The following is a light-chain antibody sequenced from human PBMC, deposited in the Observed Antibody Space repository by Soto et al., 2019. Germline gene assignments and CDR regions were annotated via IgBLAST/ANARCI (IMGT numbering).Light chain of an antibody. CDR3: QQSYSTPLT. Sequence: DIHMTQSPSSVSASVGDRVTITCRASQDISNYLNWYQQKPGKAPKLLIYAASSLQSGVPSRFSGSGSGTDFTLTISSLQPEDFATYYCQQSYSTPLTFGGGTKVDIK. V-gene: IGKV1-39*01. J-gene: IGKJ4*01. CDR1: QDISNY. CDR2: AAS.